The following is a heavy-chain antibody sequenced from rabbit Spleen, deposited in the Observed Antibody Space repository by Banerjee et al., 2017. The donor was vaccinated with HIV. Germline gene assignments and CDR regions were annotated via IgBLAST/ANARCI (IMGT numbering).Heavy chain of an antibody. D-gene: IGHD6-1*01. Sequence: QSLEESGGDLVKPGASLTLTCTASGFSFSSSYDMCWGRQAPGKGLEWIACIHTTIGRTWYASWAKGRVTISNTSSPPVTLQMPRLTAADSSVYFCARGDAGYYGYAFNLWGQGTLVTVS. CDR1: GFSFSSSYD. V-gene: IGHV1S40*01. J-gene: IGHJ4*01. CDR3: ARGDAGYYGYAFNL. CDR2: IHTTIGRT.